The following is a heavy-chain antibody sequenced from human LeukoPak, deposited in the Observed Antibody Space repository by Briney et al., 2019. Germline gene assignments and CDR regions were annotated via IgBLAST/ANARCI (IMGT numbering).Heavy chain of an antibody. V-gene: IGHV4-4*07. CDR1: GASISPYY. Sequence: PSETLSLTCTASGASISPYYWSWIRQPAGKGLEWIGRIYISGNTNYNPSLESRVTMSIDTSKSQFSLTLRSVTAADTAVYYCAGGYYDVLSGYYQPYYYGMDVWGQGTTVTVSS. D-gene: IGHD3-9*01. CDR3: AGGYYDVLSGYYQPYYYGMDV. CDR2: IYISGNT. J-gene: IGHJ6*02.